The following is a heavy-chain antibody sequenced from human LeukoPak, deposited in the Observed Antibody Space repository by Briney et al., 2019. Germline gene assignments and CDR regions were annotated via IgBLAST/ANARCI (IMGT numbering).Heavy chain of an antibody. CDR1: GGSISSYY. V-gene: IGHV4-4*09. CDR2: IYTSGST. CDR3: ARLGASYGVYYYYYMDV. D-gene: IGHD5-18*01. J-gene: IGHJ6*03. Sequence: SETRSLTCTVTGGSISSYYWSWIRQPPGKGLEWIGYIYTSGSTNYNPSLKSRVTISVDTSKNQFSLKLSSVTAADTAVYYCARLGASYGVYYYYYMDVWGKGTTVTVSS.